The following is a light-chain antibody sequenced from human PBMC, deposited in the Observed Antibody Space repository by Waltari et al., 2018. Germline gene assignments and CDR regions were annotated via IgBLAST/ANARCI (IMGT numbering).Light chain of an antibody. CDR2: GAS. J-gene: IGKJ4*01. Sequence: EIVLTQSPGPLSLSPGERATLSCRASQSVSSIYLAWYQQKPGQAPSLLIYGASSRATGIPDRFSGSGSGTDFTLTINRLEPEDSAVYYCQKYGSSPPLTFGGGTKVEIK. CDR3: QKYGSSPPLT. CDR1: QSVSSIY. V-gene: IGKV3-20*01.